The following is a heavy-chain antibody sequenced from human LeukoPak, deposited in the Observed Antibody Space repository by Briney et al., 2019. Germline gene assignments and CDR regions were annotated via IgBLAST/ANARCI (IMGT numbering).Heavy chain of an antibody. CDR3: ARGSGWYLY. CDR2: IHYSGNT. Sequence: SQTLSLTCTVSGVSLSSGDAYWSWIRQPPGKGLEWIGYIHYSGNTYYTPSLKSRVTILVDTSKNQFSLKLSSVTAADTAVYYCARGSGWYLYWGQGTLVTVSS. D-gene: IGHD6-19*01. V-gene: IGHV4-30-4*01. CDR1: GVSLSSGDAY. J-gene: IGHJ4*02.